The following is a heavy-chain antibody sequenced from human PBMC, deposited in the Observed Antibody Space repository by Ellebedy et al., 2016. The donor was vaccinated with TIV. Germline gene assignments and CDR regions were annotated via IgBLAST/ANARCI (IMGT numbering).Heavy chain of an antibody. V-gene: IGHV4-59*01. Sequence: SETLSLTCTVSGGSISSYYWSWIRQPPGKGLEWIGYIYYSGSTNYNPSLKSRVTISVDTSKNQFSLKLSSVTAADTAVYYCARALEGPDSLYGMDVWGQGTTVTVSS. CDR2: IYYSGST. D-gene: IGHD1-14*01. CDR3: ARALEGPDSLYGMDV. J-gene: IGHJ6*02. CDR1: GGSISSYY.